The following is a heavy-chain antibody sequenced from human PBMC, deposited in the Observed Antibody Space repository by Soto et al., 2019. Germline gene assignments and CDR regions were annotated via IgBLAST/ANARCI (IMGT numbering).Heavy chain of an antibody. CDR3: ARGGCISTSCYRRIGDYYYGMDV. J-gene: IGHJ6*02. V-gene: IGHV3-30-3*01. Sequence: QVQLVESGGGVVQPGRSLRLSCAASGFTFSSYAMHWVRQAPGKGLEWVAVISYDGSNKYYADSVKGRFTISRDNSKNTLYLQMNSLRAEDTAVYYCARGGCISTSCYRRIGDYYYGMDVWGQGTTVTVSS. CDR1: GFTFSSYA. D-gene: IGHD2-2*02. CDR2: ISYDGSNK.